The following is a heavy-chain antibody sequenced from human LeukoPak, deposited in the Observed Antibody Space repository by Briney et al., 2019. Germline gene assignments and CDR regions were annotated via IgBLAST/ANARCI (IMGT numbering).Heavy chain of an antibody. D-gene: IGHD4-11*01. CDR2: LYGSGST. V-gene: IGHV4-4*09. Sequence: SETLSLTCTVSVASISSNYWSWIRQPPGKGLEWSGYLYGSGSTNYKPLLKSRVTISGDTSKNQVTLKLSFVTAADTALYFYARTTIVTRSAWFDPWGQGTLVTVSS. CDR3: ARTTIVTRSAWFDP. CDR1: VASISSNY. J-gene: IGHJ5*02.